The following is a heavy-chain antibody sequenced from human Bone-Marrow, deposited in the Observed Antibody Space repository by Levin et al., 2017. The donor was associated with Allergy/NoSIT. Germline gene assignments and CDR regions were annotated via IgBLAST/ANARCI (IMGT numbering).Heavy chain of an antibody. CDR2: IWYDGSNK. V-gene: IGHV3-33*01. CDR1: GFTFSSYG. D-gene: IGHD5-24*01. CDR3: ARDRNYKFTYYYGMDG. Sequence: GESLKISCAASGFTFSSYGMHWVRQAPGKGLEWVAVIWYDGSNKYYADSVKGRFTISRDNSKNTLYLQMNSLRAEDTAVYYCARDRNYKFTYYYGMDGWGQGTTVTVSS. J-gene: IGHJ6*02.